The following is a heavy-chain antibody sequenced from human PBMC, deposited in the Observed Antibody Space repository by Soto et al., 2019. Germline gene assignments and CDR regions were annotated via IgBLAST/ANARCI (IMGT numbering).Heavy chain of an antibody. Sequence: GASVKVSCKASGYTFSNYGITWVRQAPGQGLEWMGWISAYNGNTHFAQKFQGRVTMTTDTPTTTAFMELRSLRSDDTAVYYCAREGVAPYYYYGMDVWGQGTPVTV. CDR2: ISAYNGNT. CDR3: AREGVAPYYYYGMDV. D-gene: IGHD5-12*01. V-gene: IGHV1-18*01. J-gene: IGHJ6*02. CDR1: GYTFSNYG.